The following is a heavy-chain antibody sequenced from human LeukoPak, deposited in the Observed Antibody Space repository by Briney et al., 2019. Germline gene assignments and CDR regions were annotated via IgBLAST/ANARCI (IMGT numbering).Heavy chain of an antibody. D-gene: IGHD3-10*01. CDR1: GYTFTSYD. CDR2: MNPNSGNT. V-gene: IGHV1-8*01. J-gene: IGHJ6*03. CDR3: ARGRILKSRPSRLNYGSGSYYNPLRHYYMDV. Sequence: ASVKLSCKASGYTFTSYDINWVRQATGQGLEGMGWMNPNSGNTGYAQKFQGRVTMTRNTSISTAYMELSSLRSEDTAVYYCARGRILKSRPSRLNYGSGSYYNPLRHYYMDVWGKGTTVTISS.